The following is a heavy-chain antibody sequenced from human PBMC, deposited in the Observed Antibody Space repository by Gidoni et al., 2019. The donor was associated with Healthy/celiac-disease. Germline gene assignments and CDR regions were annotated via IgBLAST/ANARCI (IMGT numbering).Heavy chain of an antibody. V-gene: IGHV3-48*02. Sequence: EVQLVESGGGLVQPGGSLRLSCAASGFTFSSYSMNWVRQAPGKGLEWVSYISSSSSTIYYADSVKGRFTISRDNAKNSLYLQMNSLRDEDTAVYYCARAARGGWYSDIDYWGQGTLVTVSS. J-gene: IGHJ4*02. CDR1: GFTFSSYS. CDR2: ISSSSSTI. D-gene: IGHD6-19*01. CDR3: ARAARGGWYSDIDY.